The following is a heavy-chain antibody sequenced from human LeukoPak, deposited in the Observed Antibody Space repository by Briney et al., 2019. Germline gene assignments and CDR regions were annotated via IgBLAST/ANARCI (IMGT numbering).Heavy chain of an antibody. Sequence: GASVKVSCKASEYTFTNYDINWVRQAPGQGLEWMGWVSAYNGNTNYAQKLQGRVTMTTDTSTSTAYMELRSLRSDDTAVYYCAAQYTGRPNDAFDIWGQGTMVTVSS. D-gene: IGHD1-26*01. CDR3: AAQYTGRPNDAFDI. CDR2: VSAYNGNT. V-gene: IGHV1-18*01. CDR1: EYTFTNYD. J-gene: IGHJ3*02.